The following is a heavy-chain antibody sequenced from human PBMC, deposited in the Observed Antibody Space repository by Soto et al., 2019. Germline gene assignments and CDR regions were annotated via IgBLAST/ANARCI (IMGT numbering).Heavy chain of an antibody. CDR1: GFTFSSYA. Sequence: QVQLVESGGGVVQPGRSLRLSCAASGFTFSSYAMHWVRQAPGKGLHWVAVISYDGSNKYYADSVKGRFTISRDNSKNTLYLQMNSLRAEDTAVYYGARGTRWRGIRGYSDFDYWGQGTLVTVSS. V-gene: IGHV3-30-3*01. CDR2: ISYDGSNK. D-gene: IGHD5-18*01. J-gene: IGHJ4*02. CDR3: ARGTRWRGIRGYSDFDY.